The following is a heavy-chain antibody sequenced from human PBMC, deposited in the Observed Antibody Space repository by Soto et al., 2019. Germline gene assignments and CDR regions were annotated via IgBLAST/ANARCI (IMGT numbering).Heavy chain of an antibody. V-gene: IGHV4-34*01. Sequence: PSETLSLTCAVYGGSFSGYYWSWIRQPPGKGLEWIGEINHSGSTNYNPSLKSRVTISVDTSKNQFSLRLSSVTAADTAVYYCARKNYFGSGSSYVSSFGNWFDPWGQGTPVTVSS. J-gene: IGHJ5*02. CDR1: GGSFSGYY. CDR3: ARKNYFGSGSSYVSSFGNWFDP. D-gene: IGHD3-10*01. CDR2: INHSGST.